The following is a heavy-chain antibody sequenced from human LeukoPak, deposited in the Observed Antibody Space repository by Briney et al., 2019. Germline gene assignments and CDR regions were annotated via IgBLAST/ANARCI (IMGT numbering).Heavy chain of an antibody. CDR3: ARVPIVVVITPPFDY. CDR2: INPNSGGT. J-gene: IGHJ4*02. CDR1: GYTFTGYY. D-gene: IGHD3-22*01. V-gene: IGHV1-2*02. Sequence: ASVKVSCEASGYTFTGYYMHWVRQAPGQGLEWMGWINPNSGGTNYAQKFQGRVTMTRDTSISTAYMELSRLRSDDTAVYYCARVPIVVVITPPFDYWGQGTLVTVSS.